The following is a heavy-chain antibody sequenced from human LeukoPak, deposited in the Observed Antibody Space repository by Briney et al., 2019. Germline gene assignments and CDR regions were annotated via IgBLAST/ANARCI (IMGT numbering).Heavy chain of an antibody. CDR1: GGTFSIYA. CDR2: IIPILGIA. J-gene: IGHJ6*02. V-gene: IGHV1-69*04. D-gene: IGHD6-19*01. CDR3: ARDRLIAVAGTFTAVEYGMDV. Sequence: SVTVSCKASGGTFSIYAISWVRQAPGQGLEWMGRIIPILGIANYAQKFQGRVTITADKSTSTAYMELSSLRSEDTAVYYCARDRLIAVAGTFTAVEYGMDVWGQGTTVTVSS.